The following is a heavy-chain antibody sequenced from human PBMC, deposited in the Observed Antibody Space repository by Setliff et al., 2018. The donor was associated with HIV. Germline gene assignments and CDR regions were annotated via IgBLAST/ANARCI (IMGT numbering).Heavy chain of an antibody. Sequence: VASVKVSCKASGYTFTSYYMHWVRQAPGQGLEWIGIINPSGGSTSYAQRFQGRVTMTRDTSTSTVYMEPSSLRSEDTAVYYCARDPGYSTSWYYFDYWGQGTLVTVSS. V-gene: IGHV1-46*01. CDR1: GYTFTSYY. D-gene: IGHD6-13*01. CDR3: ARDPGYSTSWYYFDY. CDR2: INPSGGST. J-gene: IGHJ4*02.